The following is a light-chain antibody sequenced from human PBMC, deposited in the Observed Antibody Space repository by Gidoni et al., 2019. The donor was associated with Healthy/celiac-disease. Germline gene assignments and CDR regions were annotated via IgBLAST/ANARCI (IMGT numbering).Light chain of an antibody. CDR2: KVS. V-gene: IGKV2-30*01. CDR1: QSLVYSDGNTY. Sequence: DVVMTQSPLSLPVTLGQPASISCRSSQSLVYSDGNTYLNWFQQRPGPSPRRLIYKVSNRDSGVPDRFSGSGSGTDFTLKISRVEAEDVGVYYCMQGTHWRTFGQGTRLEIK. J-gene: IGKJ5*01. CDR3: MQGTHWRT.